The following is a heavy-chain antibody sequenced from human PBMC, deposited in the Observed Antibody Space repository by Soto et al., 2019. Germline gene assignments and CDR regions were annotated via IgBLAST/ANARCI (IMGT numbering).Heavy chain of an antibody. CDR2: IFPADSDT. CDR1: GYSFSNYW. D-gene: IGHD2-15*01. Sequence: GESLKISCKGSGYSFSNYWLAWVRQMPGKGLEWMGIIFPADSDTRYSPSFQGQVTISADKSISTAYLQWSSLKASDTAMYYCASSVVVPSTMNYFDYWGQGSLVTVSS. V-gene: IGHV5-51*01. CDR3: ASSVVVPSTMNYFDY. J-gene: IGHJ4*02.